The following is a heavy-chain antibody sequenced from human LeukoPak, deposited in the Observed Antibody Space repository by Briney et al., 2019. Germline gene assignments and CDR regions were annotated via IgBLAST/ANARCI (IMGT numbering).Heavy chain of an antibody. CDR3: ARNLATLDY. J-gene: IGHJ4*02. V-gene: IGHV3-7*03. CDR2: INQDGGAI. CDR1: GFTFSKTW. Sequence: PGGSLRLSCIGSGFTFSKTWMMWVRQAPGKGLEWVANINQDGGAISYVDSVKGRFTISRDNAKNSLYLQMNSLRVEDTALYYCARNLATLDYWGQGTLVTVSS.